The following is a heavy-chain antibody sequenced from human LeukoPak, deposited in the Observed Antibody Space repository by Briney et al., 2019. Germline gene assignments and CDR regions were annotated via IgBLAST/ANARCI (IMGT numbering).Heavy chain of an antibody. D-gene: IGHD3-16*01. CDR1: GFTFSSYW. CDR2: IKYDESDI. Sequence: GGSLRLTCAASGFTFSSYWMNWVRQAPGKGLEWVASIKYDESDIRYMDSVKGRLTISRDNGKNSVYLQMDSLRAEDTAVYYCTRLGGWGRFDSWGQGTLVTVSS. CDR3: TRLGGWGRFDS. J-gene: IGHJ5*01. V-gene: IGHV3-7*01.